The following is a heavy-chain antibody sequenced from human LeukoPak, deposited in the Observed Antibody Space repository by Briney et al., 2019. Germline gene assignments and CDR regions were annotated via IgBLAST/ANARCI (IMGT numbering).Heavy chain of an antibody. D-gene: IGHD6-19*01. CDR3: ARHGEQWLVSPVDY. CDR1: GGSISSSSYY. CDR2: LYYSGSN. V-gene: IGHV4-39*01. J-gene: IGHJ4*02. Sequence: SETLSLTCTVSGGSISSSSYYWGWIRQPPGKGLEWIGSLYYSGSNYYNPSLKSRVTISVDTSKNQFSLKLSSVTAADAALYYCARHGEQWLVSPVDYWGQGTLVTV.